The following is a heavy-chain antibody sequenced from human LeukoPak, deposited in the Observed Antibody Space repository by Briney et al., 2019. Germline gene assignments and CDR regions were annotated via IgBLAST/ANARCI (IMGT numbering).Heavy chain of an antibody. CDR2: ISSSSSYI. Sequence: GGSLRLSCEASGFTFSSYSMNWFRQAPGKGLEWFSSISSSSSYIYYADSVKGRFTISRDNAKNSLYLQMNSLRAEDTAVYYCARTIRSIVATSNFDYWGQGTLVTVSS. CDR3: ARTIRSIVATSNFDY. J-gene: IGHJ4*02. D-gene: IGHD5-12*01. V-gene: IGHV3-21*01. CDR1: GFTFSSYS.